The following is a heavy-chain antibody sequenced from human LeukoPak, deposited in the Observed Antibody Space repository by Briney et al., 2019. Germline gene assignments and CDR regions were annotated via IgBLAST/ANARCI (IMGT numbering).Heavy chain of an antibody. V-gene: IGHV3-30-3*01. CDR3: ARQGLEF. Sequence: GGSLRLSCAASGFTFSTYAMHWVRQAPGKGLEWLAVISSDGSSKYYADSVRGRFTISRDSSKNTLYVQMNSLRDEDTAVYYCARQGLEFRGQGTLVTVSS. J-gene: IGHJ4*02. D-gene: IGHD3-10*01. CDR2: ISSDGSSK. CDR1: GFTFSTYA.